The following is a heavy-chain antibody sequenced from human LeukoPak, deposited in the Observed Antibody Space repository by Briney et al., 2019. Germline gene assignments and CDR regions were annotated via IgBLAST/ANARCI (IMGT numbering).Heavy chain of an antibody. V-gene: IGHV4-30-4*08. CDR1: GGSISSGDYY. D-gene: IGHD4-11*01. J-gene: IGHJ4*02. Sequence: SETLSLTCTVSGGSISSGDYYWSWIRQPPGKGLEWIVYIYYSGSTYYNPSLKSRVTISVDTSKNQFSLKLSSVTAADTAVYYCARADYSNYARFDYWGQGTLVTASS. CDR2: IYYSGST. CDR3: ARADYSNYARFDY.